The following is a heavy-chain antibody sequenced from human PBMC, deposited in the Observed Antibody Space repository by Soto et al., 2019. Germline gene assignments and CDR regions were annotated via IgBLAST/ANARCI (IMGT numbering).Heavy chain of an antibody. J-gene: IGHJ5*02. CDR2: IYYSGST. CDR3: ARHRPTQIVVVPAAILYWFDP. CDR1: GGSISSSSYY. D-gene: IGHD2-2*01. V-gene: IGHV4-39*01. Sequence: SETLSLTCTVSGGSISSSSYYWGWIRQPPGKGLEWIGSIYYSGSTYYNPSLKSRVTISVDTSKNQFSLKLSSVTAADTAVYYCARHRPTQIVVVPAAILYWFDPWGQGTLVTVS.